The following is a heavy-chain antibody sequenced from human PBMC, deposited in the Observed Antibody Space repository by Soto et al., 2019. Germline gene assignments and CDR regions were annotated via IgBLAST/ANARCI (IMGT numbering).Heavy chain of an antibody. CDR2: IYRGGNT. J-gene: IGHJ4*02. V-gene: IGHV3-53*01. CDR3: ASVGYCSTTTCPTA. CDR1: GLTVSTNY. Sequence: PGGSLRLSCAASGLTVSTNYMTWVRQAPGKGLEWVSVIYRGGNTYHADSVQGRFSISRDNSKNTVDLQMNNLRAKDTAMYYCASVGYCSTTTCPTAWGQGTLVTVYS. D-gene: IGHD2-2*01.